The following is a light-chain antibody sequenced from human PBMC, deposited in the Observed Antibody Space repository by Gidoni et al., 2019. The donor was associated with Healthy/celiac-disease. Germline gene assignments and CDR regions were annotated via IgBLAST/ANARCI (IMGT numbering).Light chain of an antibody. Sequence: EMVLTQSPGTLSLSPGDRATISCRASASVSSSYVDWYQQKPGQAPRLLIYGASSRATGIPDRFSGSGSGTDFTFTISRLEPEDFAVYYCQQYGSSPRTFXQXTKVEIK. CDR3: QQYGSSPRT. CDR1: ASVSSSY. V-gene: IGKV3-20*01. CDR2: GAS. J-gene: IGKJ1*01.